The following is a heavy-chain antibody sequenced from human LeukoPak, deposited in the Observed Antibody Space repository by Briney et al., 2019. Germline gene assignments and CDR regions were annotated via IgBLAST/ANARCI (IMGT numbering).Heavy chain of an antibody. Sequence: PSETLSLTCTVSGGSISSSSYYWGWIRQPPGTGLEWIGSIYYSGSTYYNPSLKSRVTISVDTSKNQFSLKLSSVTAADTAVYYCARAKRGYYDSSGYYDYWGQGTLVTVSS. CDR2: IYYSGST. J-gene: IGHJ4*02. CDR3: ARAKRGYYDSSGYYDY. CDR1: GGSISSSSYY. V-gene: IGHV4-39*07. D-gene: IGHD3-22*01.